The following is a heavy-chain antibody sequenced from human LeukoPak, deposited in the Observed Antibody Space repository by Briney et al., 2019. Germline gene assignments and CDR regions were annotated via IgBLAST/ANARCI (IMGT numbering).Heavy chain of an antibody. V-gene: IGHV1-46*01. CDR3: ARVPPGYYFDY. CDR2: INPSGGSA. J-gene: IGHJ4*02. Sequence: ASVKVSCKASGYTFTSYYMHWVRQAPGQGLEWMGIINPSGGSASYAQKFQGRVTMTRDTSTSTVYMELSSLRSEDTAVYYCARVPPGYYFDYWGQGTLVTVSS. CDR1: GYTFTSYY.